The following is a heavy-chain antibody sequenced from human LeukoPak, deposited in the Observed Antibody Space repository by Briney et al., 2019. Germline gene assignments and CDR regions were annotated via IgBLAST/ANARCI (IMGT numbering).Heavy chain of an antibody. CDR2: IKSKSDGGTT. V-gene: IGHV3-15*01. CDR3: TTDDYSD. Sequence: GGSLRLSCAASGFTFTNAWMSWVRQAPGKGLGCVGRIKSKSDGGTTDYAAPVKGRFTISRDDSENMLYLQMNSLKTEDTALYYCTTDDYSDWGQGTLVTVSS. D-gene: IGHD4-11*01. J-gene: IGHJ4*02. CDR1: GFTFTNAW.